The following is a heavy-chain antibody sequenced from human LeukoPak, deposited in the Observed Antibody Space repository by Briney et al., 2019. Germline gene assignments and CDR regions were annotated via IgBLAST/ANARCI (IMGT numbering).Heavy chain of an antibody. CDR1: GFTFGDYA. Sequence: GGSLRLSCTASGFTFGDYAMSWVRQAPGKGLEWVGFIRSKANGGTTGYAASVKGRFTISRDDSKSIAYLQMNSLKNEDTAVYYCTRDRGYSYGYGDYWGQGTLVTVSS. J-gene: IGHJ4*02. CDR3: TRDRGYSYGYGDY. D-gene: IGHD5-18*01. CDR2: IRSKANGGTT. V-gene: IGHV3-49*04.